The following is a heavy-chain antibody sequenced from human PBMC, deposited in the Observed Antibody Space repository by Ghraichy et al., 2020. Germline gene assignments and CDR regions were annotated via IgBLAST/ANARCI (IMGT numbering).Heavy chain of an antibody. CDR1: GFTFSSYA. V-gene: IGHV3-23*01. CDR3: VHSRTTVSAGHY. J-gene: IGHJ4*02. Sequence: GGSLRLSCAASGFTFSSYAMNWVRQAPGKGLEWVSAIRGSGDSTYYADSVKGRFTISRDNSKNTLYLQMNSLRAEDTAMYYCVHSRTTVSAGHYWGQGTLVNVSS. CDR2: IRGSGDST. D-gene: IGHD4-17*01.